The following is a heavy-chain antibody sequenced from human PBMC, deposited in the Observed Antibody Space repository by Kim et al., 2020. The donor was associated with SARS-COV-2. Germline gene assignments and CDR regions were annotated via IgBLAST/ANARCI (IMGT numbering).Heavy chain of an antibody. CDR1: GFTFSSYW. CDR2: INSDGSST. D-gene: IGHD6-13*01. CDR3: ATFDTGIAAAGTGY. V-gene: IGHV3-74*01. Sequence: GGSLRLSCAASGFTFSSYWMHWVRQAPGKGLVWVSRINSDGSSTSYADSVKGRFTISRDNAKNTLYLQMNSLRAEDTAVYYCATFDTGIAAAGTGYWGQGTLVTVSS. J-gene: IGHJ4*02.